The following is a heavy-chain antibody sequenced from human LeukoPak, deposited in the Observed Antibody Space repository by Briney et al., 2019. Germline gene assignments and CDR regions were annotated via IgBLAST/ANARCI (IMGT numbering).Heavy chain of an antibody. V-gene: IGHV3-30*02. CDR3: AKYSVGVAAAGYNDY. CDR1: GFTFSSYG. CDR2: IRYDGSNK. D-gene: IGHD6-13*01. Sequence: PGGSLRLSCAASGFTFSSYGMHWVRQAPGKGLEWVVFIRYDGSNKYYADSVKGRFTISRDNSKNTLYLQMNSLRAEDTAVYYCAKYSVGVAAAGYNDYWGQGTLVTVSS. J-gene: IGHJ4*02.